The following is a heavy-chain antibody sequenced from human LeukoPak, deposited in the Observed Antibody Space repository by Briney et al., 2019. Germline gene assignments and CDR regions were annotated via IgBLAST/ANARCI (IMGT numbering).Heavy chain of an antibody. D-gene: IGHD3-10*01. V-gene: IGHV3-23*01. J-gene: IGHJ1*01. CDR2: MSGSGDNT. CDR1: GFTFTSYG. CDR3: ASAPQDGSGTGEYFQH. Sequence: GGSLRLSCAASGFTFTSYGMSWVRQAPGKGLEWVSTMSGSGDNTYYADSVKGRFTISRDNSRNTLYLQMNSLRAEDTAVYYCASAPQDGSGTGEYFQHWGQGTLVTVSS.